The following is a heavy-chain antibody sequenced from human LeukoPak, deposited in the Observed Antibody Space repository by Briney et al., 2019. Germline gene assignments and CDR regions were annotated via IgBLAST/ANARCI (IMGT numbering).Heavy chain of an antibody. V-gene: IGHV3-23*01. CDR3: AKAGSSSWCWRS. Sequence: QTGGSLRLSCAASGFTFSSYAMSWVRQAPGKGLEWVSTISGSGGTTYYADSVKGRFTISRDNSKNTLYLQMNSLRAEDTAVYYCAKAGSSSWCWRSWGQGTLVTVSS. CDR1: GFTFSSYA. D-gene: IGHD6-13*01. J-gene: IGHJ4*02. CDR2: ISGSGGTT.